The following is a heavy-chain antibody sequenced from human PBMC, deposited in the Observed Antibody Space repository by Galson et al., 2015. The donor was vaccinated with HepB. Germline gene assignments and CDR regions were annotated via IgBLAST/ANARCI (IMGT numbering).Heavy chain of an antibody. CDR2: ISGSGVST. V-gene: IGHV3-23*01. CDR3: AKDPTSSGSYFYFDF. D-gene: IGHD3-10*01. CDR1: GFTFSSYA. J-gene: IGHJ4*02. Sequence: SLRLSCAASGFTFSSYAMSWVRQAPGKGLEWLSAISGSGVSTFYADSVKGWFTISRDNSKNTLYLQMDSLRAEDTAVYYCAKDPTSSGSYFYFDFWGQRILVTVPS.